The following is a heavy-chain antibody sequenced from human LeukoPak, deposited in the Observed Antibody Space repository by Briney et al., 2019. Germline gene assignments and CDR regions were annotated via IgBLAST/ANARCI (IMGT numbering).Heavy chain of an antibody. D-gene: IGHD2-2*01. CDR2: ISGSGGST. V-gene: IGHV3-23*01. Sequence: GGSLRLSCAAYGFSFSNYGMSWGRQAPGKGLEWVSAISGSGGSTYYADSVKGRFTISRDNSKNTLYLQMNSLRAEDTAVYYCAKDPLLYCSSASCYVDYWGQGTLITVSS. CDR3: AKDPLLYCSSASCYVDY. CDR1: GFSFSNYG. J-gene: IGHJ4*02.